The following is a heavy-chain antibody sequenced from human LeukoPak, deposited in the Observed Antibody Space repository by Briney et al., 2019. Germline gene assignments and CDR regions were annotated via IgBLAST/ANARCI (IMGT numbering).Heavy chain of an antibody. Sequence: GGSLRLSCAASGFTFSAHAMSWVRQAPGMGLEWVSYISSSSSTIYYADSVKGRFTISRDNAKNSLYLQMNSLRDEDTAVYYCARGNYAVDYWGQGTLVTVSS. CDR1: GFTFSAHA. CDR2: ISSSSSTI. V-gene: IGHV3-48*02. D-gene: IGHD1-7*01. J-gene: IGHJ4*02. CDR3: ARGNYAVDY.